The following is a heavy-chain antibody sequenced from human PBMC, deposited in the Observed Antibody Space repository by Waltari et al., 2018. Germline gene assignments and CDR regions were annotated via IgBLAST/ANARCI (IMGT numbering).Heavy chain of an antibody. D-gene: IGHD5-18*01. J-gene: IGHJ4*02. Sequence: QMQLVQSGPAVKKHATSVKVSCKASGFTFTSTAIQWGRQARGQRLEWIGWVVVGSGNTNYAQKCQERVTITRDMSTSTAYMELSSLRSEDTAVYYCAVDTAMVGSGYWGQGTLVTVSS. CDR1: GFTFTSTA. CDR3: AVDTAMVGSGY. CDR2: VVVGSGNT. V-gene: IGHV1-58*02.